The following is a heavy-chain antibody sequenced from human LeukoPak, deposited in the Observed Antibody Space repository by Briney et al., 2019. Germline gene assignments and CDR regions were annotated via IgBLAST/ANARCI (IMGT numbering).Heavy chain of an antibody. V-gene: IGHV1-2*02. J-gene: IGHJ4*02. CDR2: INPNSGGA. Sequence: ASVKVSCKASGYTFTSYGISWVRQAPGQGLEWMGWINPNSGGANYAQKFQGRVTMTRDTSISTAYMELSRLRSDDTAVYYCARDHCSSTSCSIFDYWGQGTLVTVSS. CDR3: ARDHCSSTSCSIFDY. CDR1: GYTFTSYG. D-gene: IGHD2-2*01.